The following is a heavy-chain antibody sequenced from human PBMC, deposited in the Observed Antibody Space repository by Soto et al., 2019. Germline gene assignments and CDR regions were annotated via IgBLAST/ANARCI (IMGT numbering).Heavy chain of an antibody. CDR1: GFTFSSYW. Sequence: GGSLRLSCAASGFTFSSYWMHWVRQAPGKGLVWVSRINSDGSSTSYADSVKGRSTISRDNAKNTLYLQMNSLRAEDTAVYYCAREEITIFGVVIEPRNGMDVWGQGITVTVSS. V-gene: IGHV3-74*01. J-gene: IGHJ6*02. CDR2: INSDGSST. D-gene: IGHD3-3*01. CDR3: AREEITIFGVVIEPRNGMDV.